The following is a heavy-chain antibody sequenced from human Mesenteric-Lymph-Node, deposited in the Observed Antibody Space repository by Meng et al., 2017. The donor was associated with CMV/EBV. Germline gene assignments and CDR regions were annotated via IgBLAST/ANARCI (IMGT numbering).Heavy chain of an antibody. CDR1: GFTFSRFW. V-gene: IGHV3-66*04. CDR3: ARHPPGGDYYYGMDV. Sequence: GGSLRLSCAASGFTFSRFWMAWVRQAPGKGLEWVSIMYSGGTTYYADSVKGRFTISRDNSKNTLFLQMNNLAAEDTAMYYCARHPPGGDYYYGMDVWGQGTTVTVSS. D-gene: IGHD2-15*01. J-gene: IGHJ6*02. CDR2: MYSGGTT.